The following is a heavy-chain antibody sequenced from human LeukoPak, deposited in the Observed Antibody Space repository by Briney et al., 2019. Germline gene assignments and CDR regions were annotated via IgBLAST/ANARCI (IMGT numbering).Heavy chain of an antibody. J-gene: IGHJ5*02. CDR3: ARSYDSSGGWFDP. D-gene: IGHD3-22*01. Sequence: PSETLSLTCAVSGGSISSTNWWGWVRQPPGKGLEWIGEIHHSGTINYNPSLKSRITISIDKSKNEISLKLTSVTAADTAVYYCARSYDSSGGWFDPWGQGTLVTVSS. CDR1: GGSISSTNW. CDR2: IHHSGTI. V-gene: IGHV4-4*02.